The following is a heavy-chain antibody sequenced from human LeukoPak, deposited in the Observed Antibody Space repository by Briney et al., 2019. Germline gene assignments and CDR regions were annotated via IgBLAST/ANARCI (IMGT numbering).Heavy chain of an antibody. CDR2: ISSNGGST. Sequence: GGSLRLSCAASGFTFSSYWMHWVRQAPGKGLEYVSAISSNGGSTYYANSVKGRFTISRDNSKNTLYLQMGSLRAEDMAVYYCARDLDCSGGSCQDYWGQGTLVTVSS. D-gene: IGHD2-15*01. CDR1: GFTFSSYW. V-gene: IGHV3-64*01. J-gene: IGHJ4*02. CDR3: ARDLDCSGGSCQDY.